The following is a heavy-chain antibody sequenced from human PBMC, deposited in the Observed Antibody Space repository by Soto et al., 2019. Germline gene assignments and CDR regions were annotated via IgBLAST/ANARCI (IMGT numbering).Heavy chain of an antibody. D-gene: IGHD2-15*01. Sequence: PGGSLRLSCAASGFTFSDYYMSWIRQAPGKGLEWVSVISNRGDTHYADSVRGRFSLSRDISDNTLHLQMNNLRVEDTAVYYCAREPRYCRGGSCSITGDAYDIWGQGTMVTVSS. CDR2: ISNRGDT. CDR3: AREPRYCRGGSCSITGDAYDI. J-gene: IGHJ3*02. V-gene: IGHV3-66*01. CDR1: GFTFSDYY.